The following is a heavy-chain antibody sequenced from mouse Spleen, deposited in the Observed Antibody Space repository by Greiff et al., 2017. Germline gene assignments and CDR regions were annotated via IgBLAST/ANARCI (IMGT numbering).Heavy chain of an antibody. Sequence: QVQLQQPGAELVRPGSSVKLSCKASGYTFTSYWMHWVKQRPIQGLEWIGNIDPSDSETHYNQKFKDKATLTVDKSSSTAYMQLSSLTSEDSAVYYCARRGLYYDYDGAFAYWGQGTLVTVSA. CDR2: IDPSDSET. CDR1: GYTFTSYW. V-gene: IGHV1-52*01. D-gene: IGHD2-4*01. CDR3: ARRGLYYDYDGAFAY. J-gene: IGHJ3*01.